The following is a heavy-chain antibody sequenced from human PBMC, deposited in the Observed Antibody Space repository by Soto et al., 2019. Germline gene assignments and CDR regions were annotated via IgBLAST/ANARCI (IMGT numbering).Heavy chain of an antibody. Sequence: QVQLVESGGGVVQPGRSLRLSCAASGFTFSSYAMQWVGQAPDKGLEWEGVISYDGSNKYYADSVKGRFTISRDNSTNTLYLQMNRLRAEDTAVYYCARDKSPYSSGWHNRHFAYWGQGTLVTVSS. D-gene: IGHD6-19*01. CDR3: ARDKSPYSSGWHNRHFAY. CDR2: ISYDGSNK. V-gene: IGHV3-30-3*01. J-gene: IGHJ4*02. CDR1: GFTFSSYA.